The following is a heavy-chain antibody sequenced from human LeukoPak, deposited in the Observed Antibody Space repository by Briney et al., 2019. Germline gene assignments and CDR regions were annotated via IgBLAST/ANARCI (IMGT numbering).Heavy chain of an antibody. CDR3: ARWGYCSGGSCPGLDY. Sequence: SETLSLTCTVSGGSLSSGDYYWSWIRQPPGTGLEWIGYIYYSGSTYYNPSLKSRVTISVDTSKNQFSLKLSSVTAADTAVYYCARWGYCSGGSCPGLDYWGQGTLVTVSS. CDR1: GGSLSSGDYY. D-gene: IGHD2-15*01. J-gene: IGHJ4*02. CDR2: IYYSGST. V-gene: IGHV4-30-4*01.